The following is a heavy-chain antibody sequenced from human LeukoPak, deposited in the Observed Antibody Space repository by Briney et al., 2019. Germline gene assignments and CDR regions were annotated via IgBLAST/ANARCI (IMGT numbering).Heavy chain of an antibody. D-gene: IGHD3-10*01. Sequence: SETLSLTCTVSGGSISSSTYYWGWIRQPPGKGLEWIGSINYSGSTFYNPSLKSRVTISVDTSKNQFSLILSSVTAADTAVYFCGRARLSIVRGITNFDYWGQGTVVTVSS. V-gene: IGHV4-39*01. CDR1: GGSISSSTYY. CDR2: INYSGST. J-gene: IGHJ4*02. CDR3: GRARLSIVRGITNFDY.